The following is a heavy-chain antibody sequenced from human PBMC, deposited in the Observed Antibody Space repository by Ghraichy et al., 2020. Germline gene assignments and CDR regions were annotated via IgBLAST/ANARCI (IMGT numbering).Heavy chain of an antibody. V-gene: IGHV1-18*01. CDR1: GYTFTSYG. J-gene: IGHJ4*02. Sequence: ASVKVSCKASGYTFTSYGISWVRQAPGQGLEWMGWISAYNGNTNYAQKLQGRVTMTTDTSTSTAYMELRSLRSDDTAVYYCARDSSGWYKPLHFDYWGQGTLVTVSS. D-gene: IGHD6-19*01. CDR2: ISAYNGNT. CDR3: ARDSSGWYKPLHFDY.